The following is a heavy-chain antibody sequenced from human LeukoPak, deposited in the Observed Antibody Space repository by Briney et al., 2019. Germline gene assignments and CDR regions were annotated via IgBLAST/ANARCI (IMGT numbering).Heavy chain of an antibody. V-gene: IGHV3-33*08. CDR3: ARDGVDNSNQKYFFDY. D-gene: IGHD1-20*01. Sequence: GGSLRLSCAASGFTFSSYWMSWVCQAPGKGLEWVAAIWYDGSNKYYADSVKGRFTISRDNSRNTLHLQMNRLRAEDTAVYYCARDGVDNSNQKYFFDYWGQGTLVTVSS. J-gene: IGHJ4*02. CDR2: IWYDGSNK. CDR1: GFTFSSYW.